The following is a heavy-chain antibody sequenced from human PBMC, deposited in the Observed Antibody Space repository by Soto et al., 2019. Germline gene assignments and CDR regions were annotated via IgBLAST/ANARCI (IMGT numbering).Heavy chain of an antibody. Sequence: GASVKVSCKASGGTFSSYTISWVRQAPGQGLEWMGRIIPILGIANYAQKFQGRVTITADKSTSTAYMELSSLRSEDTAVYYCARDCSSTSCYANPWGQGTLVTVSS. J-gene: IGHJ5*02. D-gene: IGHD2-2*01. CDR1: GGTFSSYT. CDR2: IIPILGIA. V-gene: IGHV1-69*04. CDR3: ARDCSSTSCYANP.